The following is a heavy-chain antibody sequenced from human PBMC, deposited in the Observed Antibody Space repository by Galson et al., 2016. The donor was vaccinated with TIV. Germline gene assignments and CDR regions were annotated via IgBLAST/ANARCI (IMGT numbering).Heavy chain of an antibody. CDR1: GGTFRTYS. CDR3: ATAPSGSYYNGWFDP. V-gene: IGHV1-69*02. CDR2: IIPILGLA. Sequence: SVKVSCKASGGTFRTYSFNWVRQAPGQGLQWMGRIIPILGLANYAQKFQGRVTITADTSMSTAYMELSSLSSEDTAVYYCATAPSGSYYNGWFDPWGRGTLVTVSS. J-gene: IGHJ5*02. D-gene: IGHD3-10*01.